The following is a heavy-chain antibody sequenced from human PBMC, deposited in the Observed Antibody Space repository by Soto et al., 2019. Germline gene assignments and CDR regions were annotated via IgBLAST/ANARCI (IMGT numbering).Heavy chain of an antibody. V-gene: IGHV4-31*03. J-gene: IGHJ5*02. Sequence: SETLSLTCTVSGGSISSGGYYWSWIRQHPGKGLEWIGYIYYSGSTYYNPSLKSRVTISVDTSKNQFSLKLSSVTAADTAVYYCARAVYSGYDRTQNWFDPWGQGTLVTVSS. CDR1: GGSISSGGYY. CDR3: ARAVYSGYDRTQNWFDP. CDR2: IYYSGST. D-gene: IGHD5-12*01.